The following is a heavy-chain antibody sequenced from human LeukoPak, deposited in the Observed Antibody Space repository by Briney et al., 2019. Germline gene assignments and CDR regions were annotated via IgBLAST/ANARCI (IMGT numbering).Heavy chain of an antibody. CDR2: ISSSGTTR. CDR1: EFTFSNYE. Sequence: GGSLRLSCVASEFTFSNYETNWVRQGPGKGLEWVSYISSSGTTRYYADSVKGRGTISRDNAKNSLYLQMTSLRADDTAVYYCARDRGFGKSLYYYYGMDVWGQGTTVTVSS. V-gene: IGHV3-48*03. CDR3: ARDRGFGKSLYYYYGMDV. J-gene: IGHJ6*02. D-gene: IGHD3-10*01.